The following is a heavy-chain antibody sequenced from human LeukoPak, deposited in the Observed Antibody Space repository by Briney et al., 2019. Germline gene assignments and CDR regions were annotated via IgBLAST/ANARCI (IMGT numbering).Heavy chain of an antibody. CDR1: GFTFSRYS. CDR3: AREGKYYYDSSGYYYGDAFDI. CDR2: ISSSSTYI. D-gene: IGHD3-22*01. J-gene: IGHJ3*02. Sequence: PGGSLRLSCAASGFTFSRYSMNWVRQAPGKGLEWVSSISSSSTYIYHADSVKGRFTISRDNAKNSLYLQMNSLRAEDTAVYYCAREGKYYYDSSGYYYGDAFDIWGQGTMVTVSS. V-gene: IGHV3-21*01.